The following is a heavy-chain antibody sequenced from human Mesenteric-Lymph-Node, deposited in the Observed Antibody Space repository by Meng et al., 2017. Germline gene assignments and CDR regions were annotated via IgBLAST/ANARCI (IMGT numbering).Heavy chain of an antibody. V-gene: IGHV1-2*02. D-gene: IGHD4-23*01. CDR3: ARTTTVVTPRYYYYGMDV. Sequence: ASVKVSCKASGYTFTDYHIHWVRQARGQGLEWMGAINAKNGDTTYAQKFQGRVTMTRDTSISTAYMELSRLRSDDTAVYYCARTTTVVTPRYYYYGMDVWGQGTTVTVSS. CDR1: GYTFTDYH. J-gene: IGHJ6*02. CDR2: INAKNGDT.